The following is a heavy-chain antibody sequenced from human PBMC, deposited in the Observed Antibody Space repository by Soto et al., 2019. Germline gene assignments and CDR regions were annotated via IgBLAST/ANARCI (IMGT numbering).Heavy chain of an antibody. CDR1: GYTFIGHY. CDR2: INPASGGT. Sequence: ASVKVSCKASGYTFIGHYIHWVRQAPGQGLEWLGWINPASGGTNYAQKFQGWVTLTRDTSITTAYMELPRLTSDDTDVYYCAREITGSTLDSWGQGTLVTVSS. CDR3: AREITGSTLDS. V-gene: IGHV1-2*04. J-gene: IGHJ4*02. D-gene: IGHD1-7*01.